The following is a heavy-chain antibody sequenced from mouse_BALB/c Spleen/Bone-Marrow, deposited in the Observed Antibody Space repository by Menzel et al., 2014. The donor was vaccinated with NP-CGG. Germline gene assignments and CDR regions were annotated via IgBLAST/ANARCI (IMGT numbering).Heavy chain of an antibody. V-gene: IGHV1-54*01. CDR3: ARIYYGNYY. D-gene: IGHD2-1*01. CDR2: INPGSGGT. CDR1: GYAFTNYL. Sequence: LVESGAELVRPGTSVKVSCKASGYAFTNYLIEWVKQRPGQGLEWIGVINPGSGGTNYNEKFKGKATLTADRSSSTAYMQLSSLTSDDSAVYFCARIYYGNYYWGQGTTLTASS. J-gene: IGHJ2*01.